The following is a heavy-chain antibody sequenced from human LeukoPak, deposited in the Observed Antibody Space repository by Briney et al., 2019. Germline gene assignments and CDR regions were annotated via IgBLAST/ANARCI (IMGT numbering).Heavy chain of an antibody. D-gene: IGHD5-12*01. Sequence: SETLSLTCTVSGGSISSSSYYWGWIRQPPGKGLEWIGSIYYSGSTYYNPSLKSRFTIPVDTSKNQFSLKLSSVTAADTAVYYCATYSGYDSYYMDVWGKGTTVTVSS. CDR2: IYYSGST. CDR1: GGSISSSSYY. CDR3: ATYSGYDSYYMDV. J-gene: IGHJ6*03. V-gene: IGHV4-39*01.